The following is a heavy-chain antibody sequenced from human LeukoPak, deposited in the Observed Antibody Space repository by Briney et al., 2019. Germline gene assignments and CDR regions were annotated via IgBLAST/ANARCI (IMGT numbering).Heavy chain of an antibody. Sequence: PGGSLRLSCAASGFTFSSYSMNWVRQAPGKGLEWVSSISSSSYIYYADSVKGRFTTSRDNAKNSLYLQMNSLRAEDTAVYYCARDWGELAYFDYWGQGTLVTVS. CDR2: ISSSSYI. D-gene: IGHD1-26*01. CDR3: ARDWGELAYFDY. CDR1: GFTFSSYS. J-gene: IGHJ4*02. V-gene: IGHV3-21*01.